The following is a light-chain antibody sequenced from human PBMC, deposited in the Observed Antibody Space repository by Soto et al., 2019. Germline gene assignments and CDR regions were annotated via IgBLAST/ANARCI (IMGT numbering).Light chain of an antibody. J-gene: IGKJ2*01. CDR2: DAS. V-gene: IGKV3-20*01. CDR1: QSVTSNF. Sequence: EIVLTQSPGTLSLSPGERATLSCRASQSVTSNFLAWYQQKPGQAPRLLIYDASIRATGIPDRFSGSGSGTDFTLTISRLEPEDFAVYYCQRYGSSPPYTFGHGTKVDIK. CDR3: QRYGSSPPYT.